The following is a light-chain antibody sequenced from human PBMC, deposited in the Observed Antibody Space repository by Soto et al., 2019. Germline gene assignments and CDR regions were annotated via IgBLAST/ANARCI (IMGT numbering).Light chain of an antibody. CDR3: QQYGISPLT. CDR2: GAS. V-gene: IGKV3-20*01. Sequence: EIVLTQSPGTLSLSPGERATLSCRASQSVSSSYLAWYQQKPGQAPRLLISGASSRATGIPDRFSGSGSGADLTLTNTTLEPEDFAVYFCQQYGISPLTCGGGTKVEIK. CDR1: QSVSSSY. J-gene: IGKJ4*01.